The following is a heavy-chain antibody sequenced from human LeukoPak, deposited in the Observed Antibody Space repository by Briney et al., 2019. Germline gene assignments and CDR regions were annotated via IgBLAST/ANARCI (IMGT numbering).Heavy chain of an antibody. CDR3: AIDPSSPAYYYHYMDV. CDR2: VASDGTND. CDR1: GFTFSTYA. Sequence: GGSLRLSCAASGFTFSTYAMYWVRQAPGKGLEWVAVVASDGTNDFYAESVNGRFTISRDNSRNTLYLQMTSVRGDDTALYYCAIDPSSPAYYYHYMDVWGKGTTVIVSS. V-gene: IGHV3-30*04. D-gene: IGHD6-6*01. J-gene: IGHJ6*03.